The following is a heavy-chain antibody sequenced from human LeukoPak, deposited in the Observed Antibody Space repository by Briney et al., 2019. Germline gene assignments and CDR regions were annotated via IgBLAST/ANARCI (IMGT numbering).Heavy chain of an antibody. CDR1: GGSISSYY. Sequence: PSETLSLTCTVAGGSISSYYWSWIRKPPGKGLELIGYIYYSGSTNYNPSLKSRVTISVDTSKNQFSLKLSSVTAADTAVYYCARDVAPMDVWGKGTTVTVSS. CDR2: IYYSGST. V-gene: IGHV4-59*01. J-gene: IGHJ6*03. CDR3: ARDVAPMDV. D-gene: IGHD2-15*01.